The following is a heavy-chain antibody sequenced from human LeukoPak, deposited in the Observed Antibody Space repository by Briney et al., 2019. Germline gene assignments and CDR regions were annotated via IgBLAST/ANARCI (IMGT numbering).Heavy chain of an antibody. J-gene: IGHJ4*02. V-gene: IGHV4-34*01. Sequence: SETLSLTCAVYGGSFSGYYWSWIRQPPGKGLEWIGEINHSGSTNHNPSLKSRVTISVDTSKNQFSLKLSSVTAADTAVYYCARGRSHNYYYDSSGRFDYWGQGTLVTVSS. D-gene: IGHD3-22*01. CDR3: ARGRSHNYYYDSSGRFDY. CDR1: GGSFSGYY. CDR2: INHSGST.